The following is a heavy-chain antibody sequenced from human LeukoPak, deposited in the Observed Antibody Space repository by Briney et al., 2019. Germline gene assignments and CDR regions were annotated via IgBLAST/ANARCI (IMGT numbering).Heavy chain of an antibody. CDR1: GYTFTGYY. CDR3: ARDYEDVVVTAPGAFDI. D-gene: IGHD2-21*02. V-gene: IGHV1-2*02. Sequence: GASVKVSCKASGYTFTGYYMHWVRQAPGQGLEWMGWINPNSGGTNYAQKFQGRVTMTRDTSISTAYMELSRLRSDDTAVYYCARDYEDVVVTAPGAFDIWGQGTMVTVSS. J-gene: IGHJ3*02. CDR2: INPNSGGT.